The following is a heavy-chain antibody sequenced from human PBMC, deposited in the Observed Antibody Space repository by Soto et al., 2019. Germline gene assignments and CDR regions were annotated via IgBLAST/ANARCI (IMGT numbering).Heavy chain of an antibody. Sequence: GGSLSLSCAASGFTFSSYAMSWVRQAPGKGLEWVSAISGSGGSTYYADSVKGRFTISRDNSKNTLYLQMNSLRAEDTAVYYCAKDLRVLERTGWFDPWGQGTLVTVSS. CDR3: AKDLRVLERTGWFDP. V-gene: IGHV3-23*01. CDR2: ISGSGGST. CDR1: GFTFSSYA. J-gene: IGHJ5*02. D-gene: IGHD1-1*01.